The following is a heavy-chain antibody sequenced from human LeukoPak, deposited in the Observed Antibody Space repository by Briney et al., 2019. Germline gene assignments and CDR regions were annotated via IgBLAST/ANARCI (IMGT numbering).Heavy chain of an antibody. CDR3: ARGVRGVVRWYYFDY. D-gene: IGHD4-23*01. V-gene: IGHV4-39*07. CDR1: GGLISISTYY. Sequence: PSETLSLTCAVSGGLISISTYYWGWIRQPPGKGLEWIGSIYYSGTTHYNPSLKSRVTIAVDTSKNQFSLKLSSVTAADTAVYYCARGVRGVVRWYYFDYWGQGTLVTVSS. CDR2: IYYSGTT. J-gene: IGHJ4*02.